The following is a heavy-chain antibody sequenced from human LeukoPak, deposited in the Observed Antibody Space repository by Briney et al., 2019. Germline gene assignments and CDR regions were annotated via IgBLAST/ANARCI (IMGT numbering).Heavy chain of an antibody. CDR1: GFTFYDYA. D-gene: IGHD3-3*01. V-gene: IGHV3-9*01. CDR2: IRWNRNNI. J-gene: IGHJ4*02. Sequence: GGSLRLSCAASGFTFYDYAMHWVRQAPGKGRGWGSGIRWNRNNIGYADSVKGRFTISRDNSKNTLYLQMNSLRAEDTAVYYCAKGGTYYDFWSGYLFDYWGQGTLVTVSS. CDR3: AKGGTYYDFWSGYLFDY.